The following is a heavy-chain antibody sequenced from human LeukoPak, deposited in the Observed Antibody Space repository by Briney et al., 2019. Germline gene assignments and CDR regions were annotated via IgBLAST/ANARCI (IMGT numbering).Heavy chain of an antibody. CDR3: ARAGGSTVSHSDY. Sequence: GGSLRPSCAASGFTFSSYSMNWVRQAPGKGLEWVSSISSSTSYIYYADSVKGRFTISKDNAKNSLYLQMNSLRAEDTAVYYCARAGGSTVSHSDYWGQGTLVTVSS. D-gene: IGHD4-17*01. CDR2: ISSSTSYI. CDR1: GFTFSSYS. J-gene: IGHJ4*02. V-gene: IGHV3-21*01.